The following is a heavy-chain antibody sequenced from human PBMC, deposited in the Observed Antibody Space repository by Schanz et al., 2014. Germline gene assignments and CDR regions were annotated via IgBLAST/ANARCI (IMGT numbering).Heavy chain of an antibody. CDR3: VRPRFDYGEVDY. J-gene: IGHJ4*02. CDR1: GFTFSSYS. Sequence: EVQLVESGGGLVKPGGSLRLSCAASGFTFSSYSMNWVRQAPGKGLEWVSSISSSSSYIHYADSVKGRFTISRDNAKNSLYLQMNSLRAGDTAVYYCVRPRFDYGEVDYWGQGTLVTVSS. V-gene: IGHV3-21*01. CDR2: ISSSSSYI. D-gene: IGHD4-17*01.